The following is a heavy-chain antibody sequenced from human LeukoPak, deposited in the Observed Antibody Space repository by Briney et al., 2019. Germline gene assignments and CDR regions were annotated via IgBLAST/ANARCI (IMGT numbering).Heavy chain of an antibody. CDR3: ARGKSRGSHIDY. J-gene: IGHJ4*02. V-gene: IGHV4-38-2*02. Sequence: SETLSLTCTVSGYSISSGYYWGWIRQPPGKGLEWIGSIYHSGSTYYNPSLKSRVTISVDTSKNQFSLKLRSVTAADKAVYYCARGKSRGSHIDYWGQGTLVTVSS. CDR2: IYHSGST. D-gene: IGHD1-26*01. CDR1: GYSISSGYY.